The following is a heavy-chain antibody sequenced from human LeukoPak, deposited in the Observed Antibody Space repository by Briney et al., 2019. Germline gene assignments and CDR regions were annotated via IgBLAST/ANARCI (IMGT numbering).Heavy chain of an antibody. V-gene: IGHV3-21*06. CDR3: ARGDRGSSTSCYIDY. CDR2: ISSSSSYI. Sequence: GGSLRLSCAASGFTFSSYGMNWVRQAPGKGLEWVSSISSSSSYIYSADSVKGRFTISRDNAKNSLYLQMNSLRAEDTAVYYCARGDRGSSTSCYIDYWGQGTLVTVSS. J-gene: IGHJ4*02. D-gene: IGHD2-2*01. CDR1: GFTFSSYG.